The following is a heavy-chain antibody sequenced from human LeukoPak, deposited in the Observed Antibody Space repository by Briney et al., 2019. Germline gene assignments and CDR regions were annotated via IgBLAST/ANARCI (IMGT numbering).Heavy chain of an antibody. J-gene: IGHJ4*02. CDR1: GFNLNYYW. D-gene: IGHD5-24*01. CDR2: IHHDESEK. CDR3: SRWVSQYYFDY. Sequence: GSLRLSCEASGFNLNYYWLGWVRQAPGKGLEWVALIHHDESEKYYVDSVKGRFSISRDNAKSSVYLQMDSLRVDDTAVYYCSRWVSQYYFDYWGQGALVSVSS. V-gene: IGHV3-7*01.